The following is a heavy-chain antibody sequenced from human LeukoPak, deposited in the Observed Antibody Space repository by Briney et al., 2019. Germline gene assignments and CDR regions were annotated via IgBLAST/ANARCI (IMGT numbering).Heavy chain of an antibody. Sequence: SETLSLTCTVYGGSISSSSYYWGWIRQPPGKGLEWTVSIYYSGSTYYNPSLKSRVTISVETSKNQFSLKLRSVTAADTAVYYCASGYDSSAYQPFIDYWGQGTLVTVSS. CDR1: GGSISSSSYY. CDR2: IYYSGST. V-gene: IGHV4-39*01. CDR3: ASGYDSSAYQPFIDY. D-gene: IGHD3-22*01. J-gene: IGHJ4*02.